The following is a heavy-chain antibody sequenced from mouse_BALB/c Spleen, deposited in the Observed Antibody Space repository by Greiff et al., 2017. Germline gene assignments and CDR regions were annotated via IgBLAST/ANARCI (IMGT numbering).Heavy chain of an antibody. V-gene: IGHV1-87*01. J-gene: IGHJ4*01. CDR2: IYPGDGDT. Sequence: QVQLQQSGAELARPGASVKLSCKASGYTFTSYWMQWVKQRPGQGLEWIGAIYPGDGDTRYTQKFKGKATLTADKSSSTAYMQLSSLASEDSAVYYCANYDAMDYWGQGTSVTVSS. CDR1: GYTFTSYW. D-gene: IGHD1-1*02. CDR3: ANYDAMDY.